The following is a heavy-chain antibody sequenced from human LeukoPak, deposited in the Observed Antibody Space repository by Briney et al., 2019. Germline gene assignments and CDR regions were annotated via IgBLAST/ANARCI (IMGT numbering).Heavy chain of an antibody. V-gene: IGHV3-23*01. CDR2: ITTSDGNT. J-gene: IGHJ4*02. CDR1: GFTSSSYT. Sequence: GGSLRLSCAASGFTSSSYTMSWVRQAPGKGLEWVSTITTSDGNTYYADSVKGRFTVSRDNSKNTLFLQMNSLRAEDTAVYYCAKDGGLWVPAHGWDSGGGETRVTAS. D-gene: IGHD3-16*01. CDR3: AKDGGLWVPAHGWDS.